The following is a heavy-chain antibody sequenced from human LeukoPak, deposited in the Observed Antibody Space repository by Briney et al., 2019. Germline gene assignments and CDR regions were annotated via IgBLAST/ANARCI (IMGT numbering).Heavy chain of an antibody. CDR2: IYSGATT. Sequence: GGSLRLSCAASGFTFGSYVMSWVRQAPGKGLEWVSVIYSGATTYYADSVKGRFTISRDTSKNTLYLQMISLRAEDTAVYYCARVALSGGDFDYWGQGTLVTVSS. D-gene: IGHD7-27*01. J-gene: IGHJ4*02. V-gene: IGHV3-66*01. CDR3: ARVALSGGDFDY. CDR1: GFTFGSYV.